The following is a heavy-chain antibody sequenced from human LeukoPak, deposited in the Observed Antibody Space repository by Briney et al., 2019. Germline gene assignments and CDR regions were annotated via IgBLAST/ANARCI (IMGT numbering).Heavy chain of an antibody. CDR3: ARSPTGTGRFDY. CDR2: IWYDGTNK. V-gene: IGHV3-33*01. CDR1: GFTFSTYG. J-gene: IGHJ4*02. Sequence: GGSLRLSCAASGFTFSTYGMHWVRQAPGKGLEWVAVIWYDGTNKYYADSVKGRFTISGDNSKNTLYLQMNSLRAEDTAVYSCARSPTGTGRFDYWGQGTLVTVSS. D-gene: IGHD1-1*01.